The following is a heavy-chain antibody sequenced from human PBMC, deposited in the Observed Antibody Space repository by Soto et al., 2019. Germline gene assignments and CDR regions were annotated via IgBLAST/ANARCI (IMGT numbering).Heavy chain of an antibody. Sequence: QVQLVESGGGVVHPGRSLRLSCTASGFNFSDFGMHWVRQAPGKGLEWLALISSDGSNKFYADSVRGRFTVSRDRSDNTLPLHMCAVRNDDTEMYYCAKDFARGPMGMSLDSWGQGTLVIVAS. D-gene: IGHD1-26*01. CDR2: ISSDGSNK. J-gene: IGHJ4*02. CDR1: GFNFSDFG. CDR3: AKDFARGPMGMSLDS. V-gene: IGHV3-30*18.